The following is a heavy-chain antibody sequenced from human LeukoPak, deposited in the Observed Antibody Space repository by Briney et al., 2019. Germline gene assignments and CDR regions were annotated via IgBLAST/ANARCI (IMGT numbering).Heavy chain of an antibody. V-gene: IGHV3-48*03. CDR3: AREPRGYSCVRYYYYYMDV. Sequence: PGGSLRLSCAASGFTFSSYEMNWVRQAPGKGLEWVSYISSSGSTIYYADSVKGRFTISRDNAKNSLYLQMNSLRAEDTAVYYCAREPRGYSCVRYYYYYMDVWGKGTTVTVSS. D-gene: IGHD5-18*01. J-gene: IGHJ6*03. CDR2: ISSSGSTI. CDR1: GFTFSSYE.